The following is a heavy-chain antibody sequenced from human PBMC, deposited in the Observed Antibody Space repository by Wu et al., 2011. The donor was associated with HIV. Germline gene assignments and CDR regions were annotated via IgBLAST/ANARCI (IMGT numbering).Heavy chain of an antibody. J-gene: IGHJ6*03. CDR3: ARAYNLWSGSGYYYYMDV. CDR1: GGTFSSYA. CDR2: IIPIFGTA. Sequence: QVRLVQSGAEVKKPGSSVKVSCKASGGTFSSYAISWVRQAPGQGLEWMGRIIPIFGTANYAQKFQGRVTITADESTSTTYMELNSLRSEDTAVYYCARAYNLWSGSGYYYYMDVWGKGTTVSVSS. D-gene: IGHD3-3*01. V-gene: IGHV1-69*15.